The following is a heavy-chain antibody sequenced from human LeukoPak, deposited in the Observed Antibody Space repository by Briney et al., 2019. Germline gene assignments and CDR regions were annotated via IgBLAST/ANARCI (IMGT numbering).Heavy chain of an antibody. V-gene: IGHV3-49*02. Sequence: GGSLRLSCAASGFSFRNYWMSWVRQAPGKGLEWVGFIRSKAYGGTTEYAASVKGRFTISRDDSKSIAYLQMNSLKTEDTAVYYCTRDWRIRYYDSSGYSDYWGQGTLVTVSS. CDR2: IRSKAYGGTT. D-gene: IGHD3-22*01. J-gene: IGHJ4*02. CDR1: GFSFRNYW. CDR3: TRDWRIRYYDSSGYSDY.